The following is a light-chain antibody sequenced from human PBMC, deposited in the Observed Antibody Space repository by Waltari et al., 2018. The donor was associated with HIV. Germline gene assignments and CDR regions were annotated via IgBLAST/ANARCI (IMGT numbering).Light chain of an antibody. CDR1: RGISNY. CDR3: QQYDNLPVT. Sequence: IQLTQSPSSLSASVGARVTITCRASRGISNYLNWYQQKPGKAPKLLIYDASNLETGVPSRFSGSGSGTYFTFTISSLQPEDIATYYCQQYDNLPVTFGGGTKVELK. CDR2: DAS. V-gene: IGKV1-33*01. J-gene: IGKJ4*01.